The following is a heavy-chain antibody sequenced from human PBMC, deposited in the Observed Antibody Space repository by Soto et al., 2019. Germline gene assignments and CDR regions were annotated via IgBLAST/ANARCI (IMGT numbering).Heavy chain of an antibody. Sequence: PGESLTISCKGSGYSFAGHWIAWVRQRPGKGLELMGIIYPSDYDNRYRQSLQGQVTISADKSLRSAYLPWSSLRASDTALYYCARGGVSTRTFAYWGQGPPVLVSS. CDR2: IYPSDYDN. D-gene: IGHD3-3*01. CDR3: ARGGVSTRTFAY. CDR1: GYSFAGHW. J-gene: IGHJ4*02. V-gene: IGHV5-51*01.